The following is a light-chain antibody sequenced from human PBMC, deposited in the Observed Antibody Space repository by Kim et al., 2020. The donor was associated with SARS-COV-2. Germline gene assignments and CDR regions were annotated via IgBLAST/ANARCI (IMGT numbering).Light chain of an antibody. J-gene: IGLJ3*02. V-gene: IGLV1-44*01. CDR1: SSNIGSNI. CDR2: TNT. Sequence: QSVLTQPPSVSGPPGQWVTISCSGSSSNIGSNIVNWFQQLPGTAPQLLIYTNTKRPSGVPDRFSGSKSGTSASLPISGLQSEDEADYYCASWDDRLNGMVFGGGTQLTVL. CDR3: ASWDDRLNGMV.